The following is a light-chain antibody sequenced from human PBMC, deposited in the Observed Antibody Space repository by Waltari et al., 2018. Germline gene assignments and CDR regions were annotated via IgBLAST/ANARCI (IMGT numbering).Light chain of an antibody. J-gene: IGKJ1*01. Sequence: EIVMTQSPATLSVSPGASATLSCTASQSMSDSLGWYQQRPGPAPRLLIYGASTRATGIPARFSGSGSGTEFTLTISSLQSEDFAVYYCHQYKIWPEAFGQGTKVEIK. V-gene: IGKV3D-15*01. CDR2: GAS. CDR3: HQYKIWPEA. CDR1: QSMSDS.